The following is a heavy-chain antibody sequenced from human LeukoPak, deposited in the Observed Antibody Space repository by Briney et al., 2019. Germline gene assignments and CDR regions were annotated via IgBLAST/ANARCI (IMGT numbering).Heavy chain of an antibody. CDR1: GGSISSYY. Sequence: PSETLSLTCTVSGGSISSYYWSWIRQPPGKGLEWIGYIYYSGSTNYNPSLKSRVTLSVDTSQNQFSLKLSSVTAADTAVYYCARVTHSYYGSGSYVMDVWGKGTTVTISS. CDR2: IYYSGST. V-gene: IGHV4-59*08. CDR3: ARVTHSYYGSGSYVMDV. J-gene: IGHJ6*03. D-gene: IGHD3-10*01.